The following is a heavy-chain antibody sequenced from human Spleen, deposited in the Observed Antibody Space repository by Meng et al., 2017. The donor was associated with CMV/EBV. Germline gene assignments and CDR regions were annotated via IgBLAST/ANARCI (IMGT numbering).Heavy chain of an antibody. CDR3: ATLIVVGGTVDY. CDR2: IRHDRSRE. D-gene: IGHD2-15*01. J-gene: IGHJ4*02. V-gene: IGHV3-30*02. CDR1: GFTLSSYE. Sequence: GESLKISCVASGFTLSSYEMHWVRQAPGKGLEWVAFIRHDRSREYYADSVKGRFTISRDNSKNMLDLQMNSLRTEDTAVYFCATLIVVGGTVDYWGQGTLVTVSS.